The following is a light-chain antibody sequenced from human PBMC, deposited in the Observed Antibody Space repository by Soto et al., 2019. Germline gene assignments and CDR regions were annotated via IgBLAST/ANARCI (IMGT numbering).Light chain of an antibody. CDR2: GAS. V-gene: IGKV3-20*01. J-gene: IGKJ1*01. CDR3: QQYGGSST. Sequence: EIVFTHSPATLSFSTVETATLSCRSSQSVRSNSLAWYQQRPGQAPRLLIYGASSRATGIPDRFSGSGSGTDFTLTISSLETEDFVFYYCQQYGGSSTFGQGTKVDIK. CDR1: QSVRSNS.